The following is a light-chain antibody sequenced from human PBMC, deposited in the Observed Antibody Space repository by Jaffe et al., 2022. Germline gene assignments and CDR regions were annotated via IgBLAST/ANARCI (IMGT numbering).Light chain of an antibody. Sequence: QSLLTQPPSVSAAPGQTVIISCSGSGSNVGTHSVSWHQQFPGAAPKLVIFDNYKRPSGIPDRFSGSKSGTSATLVISGLQTGDEADYFCGTWDTRLNIGLFGGGTKVTVL. CDR1: GSNVGTHS. V-gene: IGLV1-51*01. CDR2: DNY. CDR3: GTWDTRLNIGL. J-gene: IGLJ2*01.